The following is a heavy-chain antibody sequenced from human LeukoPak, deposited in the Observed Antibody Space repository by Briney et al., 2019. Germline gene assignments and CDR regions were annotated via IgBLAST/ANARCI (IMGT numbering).Heavy chain of an antibody. CDR2: INPNSGGT. V-gene: IGHV1-2*02. CDR1: GYTFTGYY. CDR3: ARGYIAAAAPPFDY. Sequence: GASVKVSCKASGYTFTGYYMHWMRQAPGQGLEWMGWINPNSGGTNYAQKFQGRVTMTRDTSISTAYMELSRLRSDDTAVYYCARGYIAAAAPPFDYWGQGTLVTVSS. J-gene: IGHJ4*02. D-gene: IGHD6-13*01.